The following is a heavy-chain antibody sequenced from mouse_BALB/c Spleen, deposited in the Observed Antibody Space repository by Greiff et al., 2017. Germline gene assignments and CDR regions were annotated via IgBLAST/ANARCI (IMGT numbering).Heavy chain of an antibody. CDR1: GYTFTSYW. CDR3: GREDSWGYGGFAY. V-gene: IGHV1S41*01. J-gene: IGHJ3*01. Sequence: LVKPGASVKLSCKASGYTFTSYWINWVHQRPGQGLEWIGRIAPGSGSTYYNEMFKGKATLTVDTSSSTAYIQLSSLSSEDSAVYFCGREDSWGYGGFAYWGQGTLVTVSA. D-gene: IGHD3-2*01. CDR2: IAPGSGST.